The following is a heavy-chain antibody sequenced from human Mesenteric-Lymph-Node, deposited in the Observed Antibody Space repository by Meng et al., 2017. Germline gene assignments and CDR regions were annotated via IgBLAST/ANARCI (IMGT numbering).Heavy chain of an antibody. J-gene: IGHJ6*02. D-gene: IGHD2/OR15-2a*01. CDR2: INYDGTIT. CDR1: GFTSRNSFTSKNYW. CDR3: ARDSNIERQGKYSNYGLDV. V-gene: IGHV3-74*01. Sequence: GESLKISCAASGFTSRNSFTSKNYWMHWVRQVPGKGMVWVSRINYDGTITTYADSVKGRFTISRDNAKNSLYLQMNSLRAEDTALYYCARDSNIERQGKYSNYGLDVWGQGTTVTVSS.